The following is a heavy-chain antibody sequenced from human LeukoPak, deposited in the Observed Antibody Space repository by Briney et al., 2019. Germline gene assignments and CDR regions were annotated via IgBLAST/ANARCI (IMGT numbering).Heavy chain of an antibody. Sequence: PGGSLRLSCAASGFTFSSYAMSWVRQAPGKGLEWVSAISGGGGSTYYADSVKGRFTISRDNSKNTLYLQMNSLRAEDTAVYYCAKSGICALAVADPTNTNYYYCGMDVWGQGTTVTVSS. CDR2: ISGGGGST. D-gene: IGHD6-19*01. CDR3: AKSGICALAVADPTNTNYYYCGMDV. V-gene: IGHV3-23*01. J-gene: IGHJ6*02. CDR1: GFTFSSYA.